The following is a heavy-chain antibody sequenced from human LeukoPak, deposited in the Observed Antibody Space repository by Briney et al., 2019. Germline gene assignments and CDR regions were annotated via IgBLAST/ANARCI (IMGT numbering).Heavy chain of an antibody. D-gene: IGHD6-19*01. CDR1: GFKVTDSV. V-gene: IGHV3-30-3*01. CDR2: ISHDGSNK. CDR3: ARESGSSGRAGWFDP. Sequence: GGSLRLSCAASGFKVTDSVMHWVRQTPGKVLEWVALISHDGSNKQFADSVKDRFTISRDTSDNTVDLQMSSLRPEDTAIYFCARESGSSGRAGWFDPWGQGTLVTVSS. J-gene: IGHJ5*02.